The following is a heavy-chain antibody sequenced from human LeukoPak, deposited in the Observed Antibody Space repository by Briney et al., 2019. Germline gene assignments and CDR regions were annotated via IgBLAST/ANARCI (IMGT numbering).Heavy chain of an antibody. CDR1: GFTFSSYS. V-gene: IGHV3-21*01. CDR2: ISSSNSYI. CDR3: ARVSGSSPFDY. J-gene: IGHJ4*02. D-gene: IGHD1-26*01. Sequence: GGSLRLSCTASGFTFSSYSMNWVRHAPGKGLEWVSSISSSNSYIYYADSVKGRFTISRDNAKDSLYLQMNSLRAEDTAVYYCARVSGSSPFDYWGQGTLVTDSS.